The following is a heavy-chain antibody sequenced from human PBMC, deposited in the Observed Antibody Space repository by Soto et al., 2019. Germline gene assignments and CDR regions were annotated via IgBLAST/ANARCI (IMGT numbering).Heavy chain of an antibody. D-gene: IGHD1-1*01. V-gene: IGHV3-33*01. Sequence: QVQLVESGGGVVQPGRSLRLSCAASGFTFSSYGMHWVRQAPGKGLEWVAVIWYDGSNKYYADSVKGRFTISRDNSKNTLYLEMNSLRAEDTAVYYCAREKNERGKYQDTVDYWGQGTLVTVSS. CDR3: AREKNERGKYQDTVDY. CDR2: IWYDGSNK. CDR1: GFTFSSYG. J-gene: IGHJ4*02.